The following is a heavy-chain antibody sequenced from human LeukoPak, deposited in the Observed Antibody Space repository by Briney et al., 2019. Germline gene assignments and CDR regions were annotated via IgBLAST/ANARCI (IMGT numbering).Heavy chain of an antibody. CDR2: INHSGST. CDR3: ARGGDSSAYYLLDAFDI. Sequence: SETLSLSCAVYGGSFSGYYWSWIRQSPGKGLEWIGEINHSGSTNYTPSLKSRVTISVDTSKNQFSLKLSSVTAADTAVYYCARGGDSSAYYLLDAFDIWGQGPMVTVSS. V-gene: IGHV4-34*01. D-gene: IGHD3-22*01. J-gene: IGHJ3*02. CDR1: GGSFSGYY.